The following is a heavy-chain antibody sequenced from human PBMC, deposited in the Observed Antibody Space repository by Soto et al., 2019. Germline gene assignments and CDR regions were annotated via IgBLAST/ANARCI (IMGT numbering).Heavy chain of an antibody. CDR3: ARGGGVGVAGSAAFDM. D-gene: IGHD3-3*01. Sequence: QLHLVQSGAVVKKPGASVTVSCSASGYPVTAYYMHWVRQAPGRGLEWMGGINPATGAAKYTQTFKGRVTMTRDTSTSTVFMELSGLTSENTADFCCARGGGVGVAGSAAFDMWGQGTLVTVSS. J-gene: IGHJ3*02. CDR1: GYPVTAYY. CDR2: INPATGAA. V-gene: IGHV1-2*02.